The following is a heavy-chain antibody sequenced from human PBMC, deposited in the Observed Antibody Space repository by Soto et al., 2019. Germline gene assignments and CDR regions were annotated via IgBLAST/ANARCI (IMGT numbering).Heavy chain of an antibody. CDR3: ARVRGSGSRLFPEYYYYYYGMDV. D-gene: IGHD3-10*01. CDR2: IIPIFGTA. CDR1: GGTFSSYA. Sequence: GASVKVSCKASGGTFSSYAISWVRQAPGQGLEWMGGIIPIFGTANYAQKFQGRVTITADESTSTAYMELSSLRSEDTAVYYCARVRGSGSRLFPEYYYYYYGMDVWGQGTTVTVSS. J-gene: IGHJ6*02. V-gene: IGHV1-69*13.